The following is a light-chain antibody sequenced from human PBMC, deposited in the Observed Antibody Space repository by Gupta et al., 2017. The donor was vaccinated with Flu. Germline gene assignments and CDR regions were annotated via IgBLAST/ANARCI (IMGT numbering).Light chain of an antibody. CDR3: QKSYSTPYS. J-gene: IGKJ2*03. CDR2: AAS. Sequence: DIQMTQSPSSLSASVGDRVTITCRASQSISFYLNWYQQKPGKAPKVLIYAASSLQSGVPSRFSGSGSGTDFTLTISSVQPEDFATYYCQKSYSTPYSFGQGTKLEIK. CDR1: QSISFY. V-gene: IGKV1-39*01.